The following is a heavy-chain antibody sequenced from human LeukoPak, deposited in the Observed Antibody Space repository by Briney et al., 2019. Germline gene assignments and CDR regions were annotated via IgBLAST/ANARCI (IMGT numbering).Heavy chain of an antibody. CDR2: INSVGRTT. CDR3: AREGYYDSSGYASRFGY. CDR1: EFTFSSYW. J-gene: IGHJ4*02. D-gene: IGHD3-22*01. Sequence: GGSLRLSCEASEFTFSSYWVHWVRQAPGKGLVWVSRINSVGRTTVYADSVKGRFTISRDNAKNTLYLQMNSLRAEGTAAYYCAREGYYDSSGYASRFGYWGQGTLVTVSS. V-gene: IGHV3-74*01.